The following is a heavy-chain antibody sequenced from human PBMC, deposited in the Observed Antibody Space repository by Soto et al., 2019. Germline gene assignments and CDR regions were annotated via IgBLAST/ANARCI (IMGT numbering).Heavy chain of an antibody. D-gene: IGHD2-15*01. CDR1: GFTFSSYA. CDR3: AKDRGDIVEVVAATPY. Sequence: EVQLLESGGGLVQPGGSLRLSCAASGFTFSSYAMSWVRQAPGKGLEWVSAISGSGGSTYYADSVKGRFTISRDNSKNTLNLQMKSLRAEDTAVYYCAKDRGDIVEVVAATPYWGQGTLVTVSS. CDR2: ISGSGGST. J-gene: IGHJ4*02. V-gene: IGHV3-23*01.